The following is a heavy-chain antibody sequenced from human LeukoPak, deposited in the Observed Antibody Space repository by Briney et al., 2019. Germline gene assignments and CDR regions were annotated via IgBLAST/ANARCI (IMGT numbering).Heavy chain of an antibody. D-gene: IGHD3-22*01. Sequence: SETLSLTCTVSGDSISSYYWSWIRQSPGKGLEWIGNIYHSGSTNYNPSLESRVTMSLDTSKTQFSLRLSSVTAADTAVYYCARLATGNMIVVVTGHWYFDLWGRGTLVAVSS. CDR3: ARLATGNMIVVVTGHWYFDL. CDR1: GDSISSYY. J-gene: IGHJ2*01. V-gene: IGHV4-59*12. CDR2: IYHSGST.